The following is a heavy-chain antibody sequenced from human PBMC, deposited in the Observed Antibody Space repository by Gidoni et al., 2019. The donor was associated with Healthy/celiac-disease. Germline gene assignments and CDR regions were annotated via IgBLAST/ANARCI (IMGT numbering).Heavy chain of an antibody. Sequence: QVQLVESGGGVVQPGRSLRLSCAASGFTFGSYGMHWVRQAPGKGLEWVAVISYDGSNKYYADSVKGRFTISRDNSKNTLYLQMNSLRAEDTAVYYCAKDRRYYGSGSPPYYGMDVWGQGTTVTVSS. D-gene: IGHD3-10*01. CDR2: ISYDGSNK. CDR1: GFTFGSYG. CDR3: AKDRRYYGSGSPPYYGMDV. J-gene: IGHJ6*02. V-gene: IGHV3-30*18.